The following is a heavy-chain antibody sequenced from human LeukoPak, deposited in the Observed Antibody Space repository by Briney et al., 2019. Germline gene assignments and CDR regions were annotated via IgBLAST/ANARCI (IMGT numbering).Heavy chain of an antibody. CDR2: MSPASGNT. J-gene: IGHJ5*02. CDR1: GYTFTSYD. CDR3: AREWGENWFDP. V-gene: IGHV1-8*01. Sequence: ASVKISCKASGYTFTSYDLNWVRRATGQGLEWMGWMSPASGNTGYAQEFQGRVTMTRDTSVSTAYMELNSLRSEDTAVYYCAREWGENWFDPWGQGTLVTVSS. D-gene: IGHD3-16*01.